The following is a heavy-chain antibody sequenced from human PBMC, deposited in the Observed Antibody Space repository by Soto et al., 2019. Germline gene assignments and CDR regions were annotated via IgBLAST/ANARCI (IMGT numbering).Heavy chain of an antibody. CDR2: IMPFFGIA. Sequence: QVQLVQSGAEVKKPGSSVKVSCKASGGTFSSYSFTWVRQAPGQGLEWMGRIMPFFGIASYAQKFQGRVTITADKSKSTAYMELSSLRSEDTAVYYCARNADIGDIGLVPAAINDMDVWGRGTTVTVSS. D-gene: IGHD2-2*02. J-gene: IGHJ6*04. CDR3: ARNADIGDIGLVPAAINDMDV. V-gene: IGHV1-69*02. CDR1: GGTFSSYS.